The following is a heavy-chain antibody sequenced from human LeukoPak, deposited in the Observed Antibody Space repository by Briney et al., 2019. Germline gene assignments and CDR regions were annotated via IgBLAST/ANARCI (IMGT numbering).Heavy chain of an antibody. Sequence: GSLRLSCAASGFTFNLAWMSWVRQTPGKGLQWVARIAVTPDGPATDYATPVRGRLTISRDDSRNMVYLQMSSLRTDDTAVYYCVWSSTWDKRFYLDQWGQGTLVTVSS. CDR2: IAVTPDGPAT. CDR1: GFTFNLAW. CDR3: VWSSTWDKRFYLDQ. V-gene: IGHV3-15*04. D-gene: IGHD6-6*01. J-gene: IGHJ4*02.